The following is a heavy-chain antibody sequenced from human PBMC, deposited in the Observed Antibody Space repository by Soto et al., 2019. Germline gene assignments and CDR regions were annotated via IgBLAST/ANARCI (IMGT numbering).Heavy chain of an antibody. CDR1: GGSISSSSYY. CDR2: IYYSGST. CDR3: ASIEGAYCGGDCYSGTYYYYYGMDV. D-gene: IGHD2-21*02. V-gene: IGHV4-39*01. J-gene: IGHJ6*02. Sequence: SETLSLTCTVSGGSISSSSYYWGWIRQPPGKGLEWIGSIYYSGSTYYNPSLKSRVTISVDTSKNQFSLKLSSVTAADTAVYYCASIEGAYCGGDCYSGTYYYYYGMDVWGQGTTVTVSS.